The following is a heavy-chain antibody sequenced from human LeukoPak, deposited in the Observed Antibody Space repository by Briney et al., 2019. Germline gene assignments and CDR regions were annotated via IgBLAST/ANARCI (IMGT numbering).Heavy chain of an antibody. CDR2: ISYDGSNK. V-gene: IGHV3-30-3*01. J-gene: IGHJ6*02. CDR1: GFTFSSYA. Sequence: GRSLRLSCAASGFTFSSYAMHWVRQAPGKGLEGVAVISYDGSNKYYADSVKGRFTISRDNSKNTLYLQMNSLRAEDTAVYYCVRDRPYQLLDYYGMDVWGQGTTVTVSS. D-gene: IGHD2-2*01. CDR3: VRDRPYQLLDYYGMDV.